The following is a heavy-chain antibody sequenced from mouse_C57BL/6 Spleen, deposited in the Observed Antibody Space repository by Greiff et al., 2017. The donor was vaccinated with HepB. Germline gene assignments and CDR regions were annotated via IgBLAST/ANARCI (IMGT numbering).Heavy chain of an antibody. V-gene: IGHV1-69*01. CDR2: IDPSDSYT. CDR3: AKGNLRLDY. D-gene: IGHD2-1*01. J-gene: IGHJ2*01. CDR1: GYTFTSYW. Sequence: QVQLKQPGAELVMPGASVKLSCKASGYTFTSYWMHWVKQRPGQGLEWIGEIDPSDSYTNYNQKFKGKSTLTVDKSSSTAYMQLSSLTSEDSAVYYCAKGNLRLDYWGQGTTLTVSS.